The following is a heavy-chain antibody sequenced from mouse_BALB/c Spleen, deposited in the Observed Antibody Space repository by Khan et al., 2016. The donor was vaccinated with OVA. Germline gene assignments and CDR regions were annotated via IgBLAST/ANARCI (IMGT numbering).Heavy chain of an antibody. V-gene: IGHV5-6*01. CDR1: GFTFSPYS. J-gene: IGHJ3*01. D-gene: IGHD4-1*01. Sequence: VQLKESGGDLVKSGGSLKLSCAASGFTFSPYSMSWVRQTPDKRLEWVATISSVGDYTYYPDSVKGRFNISRDNAKNTLYLQMSSLKSEDTAIYYCATHLTGSFAYWGQGTLVTVSA. CDR3: ATHLTGSFAY. CDR2: ISSVGDYT.